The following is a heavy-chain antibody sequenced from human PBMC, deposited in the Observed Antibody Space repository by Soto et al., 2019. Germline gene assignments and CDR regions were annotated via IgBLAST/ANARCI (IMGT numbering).Heavy chain of an antibody. CDR3: ARVKYSSGWHQRGYNLFDP. D-gene: IGHD6-19*01. CDR2: INHSGST. Sequence: SETLSLTCAVYGGSFSGYYWSWIRQPPGKGLEWIGEINHSGSTNYNPSLKSRVTISVDTSKNQFSLKLSSVTAADTAVYYCARVKYSSGWHQRGYNLFDPWGQGTLVTVSA. CDR1: GGSFSGYY. J-gene: IGHJ5*02. V-gene: IGHV4-34*01.